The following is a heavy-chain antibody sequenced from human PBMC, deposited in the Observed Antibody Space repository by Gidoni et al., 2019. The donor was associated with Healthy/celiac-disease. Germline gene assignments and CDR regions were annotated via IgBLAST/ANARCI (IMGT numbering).Heavy chain of an antibody. CDR3: AKPHTGGCGGDCYFPQFGAFDI. Sequence: EVQLLESGGGLVQPGGALRLSCSAPGFPFRSDAMSWLHQAPGKGLGWVSAISGSGGSTYYADSVKGRFTISRDNSKNTLYLQMNSLRAEDTAVYYCAKPHTGGCGGDCYFPQFGAFDIWGQGTMVTVSS. D-gene: IGHD2-21*02. V-gene: IGHV3-23*01. CDR1: GFPFRSDA. CDR2: ISGSGGST. J-gene: IGHJ3*02.